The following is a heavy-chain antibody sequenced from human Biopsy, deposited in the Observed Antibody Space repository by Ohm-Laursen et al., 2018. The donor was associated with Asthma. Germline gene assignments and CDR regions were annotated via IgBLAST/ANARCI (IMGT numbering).Heavy chain of an antibody. D-gene: IGHD6-19*01. Sequence: SQTLSLTCSVYGGSISSFYWSWIRQSPEKGLEWMGYVYWTGSTNYNPSLKSRITMSVDTSKSRMFLELTSVTAAGTAIYYCVRAVRNEQWLAPFDYWGQGKPVTVSS. CDR1: GGSISSFY. J-gene: IGHJ4*02. V-gene: IGHV4-59*01. CDR2: VYWTGST. CDR3: VRAVRNEQWLAPFDY.